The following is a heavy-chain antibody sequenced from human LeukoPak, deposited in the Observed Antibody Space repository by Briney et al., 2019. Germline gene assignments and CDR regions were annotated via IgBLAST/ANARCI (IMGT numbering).Heavy chain of an antibody. D-gene: IGHD4-17*01. CDR1: GASISRSDYF. Sequence: SETLSLTCTVSGASISRSDYFWGWIRQPPGKGLEWIGSIYYSGSTYYSPSLKGRVTISVDTSRNQFSLKLNSVTPADTAVYYCARSSEYGDPFNYWGQGTLVTVSS. CDR2: IYYSGST. J-gene: IGHJ4*02. CDR3: ARSSEYGDPFNY. V-gene: IGHV4-39*01.